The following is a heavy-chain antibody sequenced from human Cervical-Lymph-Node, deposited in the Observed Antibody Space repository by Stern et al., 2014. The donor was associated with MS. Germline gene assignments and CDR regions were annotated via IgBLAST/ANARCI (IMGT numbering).Heavy chain of an antibody. J-gene: IGHJ4*02. CDR3: ARTLQDIVPY. Sequence: QVQLQESGPGLVKPSETLSLTCTVSGDSITKNNYYWGWIRQPPGKGLEWIGNIDYSGNAFYNPSLKSRVTISIDPSKNEFYLNLTSVTAADTAVYFCARTLQDIVPYWGQGALVTVSS. CDR2: IDYSGNA. D-gene: IGHD2-15*01. V-gene: IGHV4-39*01. CDR1: GDSITKNNYY.